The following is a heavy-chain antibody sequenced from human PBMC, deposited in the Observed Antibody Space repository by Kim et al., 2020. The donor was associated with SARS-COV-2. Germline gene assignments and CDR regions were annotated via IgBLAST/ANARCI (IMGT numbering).Heavy chain of an antibody. Sequence: SETLSLTCAVSGGSLSSSNWWSWVRQPPGKGLEWIGEIYHSGSTNYNPSLKSRVTISVDKSKNQFSLKLSSVTAADTAVYYCARGMGSGWYDAFDIWGQGTMVTVSS. CDR2: IYHSGST. D-gene: IGHD6-19*01. V-gene: IGHV4-4*02. J-gene: IGHJ3*02. CDR3: ARGMGSGWYDAFDI. CDR1: GGSLSSSNW.